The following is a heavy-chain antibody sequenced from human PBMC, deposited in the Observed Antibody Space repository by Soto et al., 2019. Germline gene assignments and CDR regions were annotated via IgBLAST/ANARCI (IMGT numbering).Heavy chain of an antibody. Sequence: LSLTCTVSGGSISSDYWSWIRQPPGEGLEWIGYVYYSGSTKYNPSLKSRVTISVDTSKKQFSLNLSSVTAADTAVYYCARGPGGSLAYYFDSWGQGTLVTVSS. CDR2: VYYSGST. J-gene: IGHJ4*02. D-gene: IGHD3-16*01. CDR3: ARGPGGSLAYYFDS. V-gene: IGHV4-59*01. CDR1: GGSISSDY.